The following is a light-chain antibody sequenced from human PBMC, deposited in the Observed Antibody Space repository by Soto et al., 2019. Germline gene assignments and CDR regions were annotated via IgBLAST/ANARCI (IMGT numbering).Light chain of an antibody. J-gene: IGLJ1*01. CDR1: SSDVGGYNY. V-gene: IGLV2-14*01. CDR2: EVS. CDR3: SSYTSSSMYV. Sequence: QSALTQPASVSGSPGQSITISCTGTSSDVGGYNYVSWYQQHPGKAPKLMIYEVSNRPSGVSNRFSGSKSGNTASLTISGLQAEPEADYYCSSYTSSSMYVFGDGKKVIV.